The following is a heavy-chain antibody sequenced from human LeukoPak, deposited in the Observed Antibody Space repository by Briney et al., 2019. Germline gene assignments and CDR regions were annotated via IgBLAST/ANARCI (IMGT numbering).Heavy chain of an antibody. CDR1: GVTFSDYA. V-gene: IGHV3-23*01. D-gene: IGHD3-10*01. CDR3: AKDHLGFPANYFDY. CDR2: ISGRGDST. Sequence: GGSLRLSCAASGVTFSDYAMSWVRQAPGKGLEWVSDISGRGDSTYYADSVKGRFTISRDNSKNTLYLQMNSLRAEDTAVYYCAKDHLGFPANYFDYWGQGTLITVSS. J-gene: IGHJ4*02.